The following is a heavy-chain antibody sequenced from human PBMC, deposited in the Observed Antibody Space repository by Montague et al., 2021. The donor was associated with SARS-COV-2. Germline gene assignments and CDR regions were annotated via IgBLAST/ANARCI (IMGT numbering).Heavy chain of an antibody. Sequence: SETLSLTCTVSGGSISSSSYYWGWIRQPPGKGPEWIGSIYYSGSTYYNPSLKSRVTISVDTSKNQFSLKLSSVTAADTAVYYCARLPGYYDFWSGSFDYWGQGTLVTVSS. V-gene: IGHV4-39*01. CDR3: ARLPGYYDFWSGSFDY. D-gene: IGHD3-3*01. CDR1: GGSISSSSYY. J-gene: IGHJ4*02. CDR2: IYYSGST.